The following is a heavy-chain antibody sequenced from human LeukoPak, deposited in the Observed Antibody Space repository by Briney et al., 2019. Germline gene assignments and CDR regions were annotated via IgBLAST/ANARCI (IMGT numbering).Heavy chain of an antibody. V-gene: IGHV4-39*07. CDR2: IYYSGTT. J-gene: IGHJ5*02. Sequence: SETLSLTCTVSGDSISSINYYWGWIRQPPGKGLEWIGSIYYSGTTFQNPSLKSRVTISVDTSKNHFSLKLSSVTAADTAVYYCASSDQLLWFGTWGQGTLVTVSS. D-gene: IGHD3-10*01. CDR3: ASSDQLLWFGT. CDR1: GDSISSINYY.